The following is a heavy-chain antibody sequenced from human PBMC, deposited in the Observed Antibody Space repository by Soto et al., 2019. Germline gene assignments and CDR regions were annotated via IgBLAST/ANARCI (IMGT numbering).Heavy chain of an antibody. Sequence: SETLSLTCTVSGGSISSYYWSWIRQPPGKGLEWIGYIYYGGSTNYNPSLKSRVSLSVDTSKNQFSLRLSSVTAADTAVYYCARAVGLPNGYYYYGMDVWGQGTTVTVSS. J-gene: IGHJ6*02. CDR2: IYYGGST. CDR1: GGSISSYY. CDR3: ARAVGLPNGYYYYGMDV. D-gene: IGHD1-26*01. V-gene: IGHV4-59*01.